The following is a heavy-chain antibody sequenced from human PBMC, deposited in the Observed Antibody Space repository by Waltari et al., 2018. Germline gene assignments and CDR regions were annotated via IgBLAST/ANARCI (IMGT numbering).Heavy chain of an antibody. J-gene: IGHJ4*02. D-gene: IGHD6-19*01. Sequence: VQLVESGGGLVQPEGSLSLSRAASGFTFGDYWMPCVRQAPGKGLVWGSRIDSGGTSTTYGDSVKGRFTISRDNAKNTLYLQMNSLRAEDTAVYYCARVSYSSGWCGNWGQGTLVTVSS. V-gene: IGHV3-74*03. CDR1: GFTFGDYW. CDR3: ARVSYSSGWCGN. CDR2: IDSGGTST.